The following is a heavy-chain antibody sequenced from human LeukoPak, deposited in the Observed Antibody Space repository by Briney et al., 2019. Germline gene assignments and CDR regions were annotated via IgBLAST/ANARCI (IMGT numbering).Heavy chain of an antibody. CDR2: IKQDGSEK. Sequence: GGSLRLSCAASGFTFISYWMSWVRQAPGKGLEWVANIKQDGSEKYYVDSVKGRFTISRDNAKNSLYLQMNSLRAEDTAVYYCARELDYGEHLDYWGQGTLVTVSS. CDR3: ARELDYGEHLDY. D-gene: IGHD4-17*01. CDR1: GFTFISYW. V-gene: IGHV3-7*01. J-gene: IGHJ4*02.